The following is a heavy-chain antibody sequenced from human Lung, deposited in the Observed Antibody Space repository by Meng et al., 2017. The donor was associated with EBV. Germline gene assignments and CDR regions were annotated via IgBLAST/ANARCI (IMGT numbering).Heavy chain of an antibody. Sequence: VHLQQWSAVLLHPSHTLSRTSGSSGRSFSSSYWSWIRQPPGKGLEWIGQINYSGITNYNPSLKSRVTISVDTSKNQFSLSLNSVTAADTAVYYCARGGTSSAPFDYWGQGALVTVSS. CDR2: INYSGIT. CDR3: ARGGTSSAPFDY. D-gene: IGHD2-2*01. J-gene: IGHJ4*02. CDR1: GRSFSSSY. V-gene: IGHV4-34*01.